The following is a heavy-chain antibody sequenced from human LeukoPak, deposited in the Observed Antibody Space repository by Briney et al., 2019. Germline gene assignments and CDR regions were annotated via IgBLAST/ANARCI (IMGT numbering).Heavy chain of an antibody. V-gene: IGHV3-21*01. CDR3: ARRADGYYFDY. D-gene: IGHD5-24*01. J-gene: IGHJ4*02. Sequence: PGGSLRLSCAASGFTFSTHNMNWVRQAPGKGLEWVSSISSSSSYIFYADSVKGRFTISRDNAKNSLYLQMNSLRAEDTAVYYCARRADGYYFDYWGQGTLVTVSS. CDR2: ISSSSSYI. CDR1: GFTFSTHN.